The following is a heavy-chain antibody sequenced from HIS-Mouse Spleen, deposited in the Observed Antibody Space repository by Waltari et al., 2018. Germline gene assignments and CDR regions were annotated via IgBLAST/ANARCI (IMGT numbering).Heavy chain of an antibody. Sequence: QVQLQQWGAGLLKPSETLSPTCAVYGGSCRGSSWRWTRQPPGKGLEWLGEINHSGSTNYNPSLKSRVTISVDTSKNQFSLKLSSVTAADTAVYYCARGRWNDSSGYYYWGQGTLVTVSS. CDR1: GGSCRGSS. J-gene: IGHJ4*02. D-gene: IGHD3-22*01. CDR3: ARGRWNDSSGYYY. V-gene: IGHV4-34*01. CDR2: INHSGST.